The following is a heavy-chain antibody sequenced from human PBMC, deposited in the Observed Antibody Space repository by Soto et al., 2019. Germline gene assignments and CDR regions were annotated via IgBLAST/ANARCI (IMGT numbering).Heavy chain of an antibody. CDR2: IKQDGSET. D-gene: IGHD5-18*01. J-gene: IGHJ4*02. CDR3: VRVRRGYSYGHDY. Sequence: GGSLRLSCAASRFTFGSYCMSWVRQAPGKGLEWVANIKQDGSETYYIDSVKGRFTISRDNPKDSLYLQMNSLRAEDTAVYYCVRVRRGYSYGHDYWGQGTLVTVSS. CDR1: RFTFGSYC. V-gene: IGHV3-7*01.